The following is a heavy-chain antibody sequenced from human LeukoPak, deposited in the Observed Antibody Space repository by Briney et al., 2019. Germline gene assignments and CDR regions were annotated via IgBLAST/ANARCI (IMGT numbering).Heavy chain of an antibody. D-gene: IGHD5-18*01. CDR3: ARHGYSYGLSFDY. V-gene: IGHV5-51*01. J-gene: IGHJ4*02. CDR2: IYVGDSDI. CDR1: GYCFISYY. Sequence: GESLQISCKGSGYCFISYYIDCVRRMPGKGLEWMGVIYVGDSDIRYSPSFQGQVTISVDKSISTAYLQWSSLKASDTAIYFCARHGYSYGLSFDYWGQGTLVTVSS.